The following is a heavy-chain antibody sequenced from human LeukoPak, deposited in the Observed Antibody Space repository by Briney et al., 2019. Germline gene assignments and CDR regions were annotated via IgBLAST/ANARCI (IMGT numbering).Heavy chain of an antibody. CDR2: ISSSSSYI. CDR1: GLTFSSYS. D-gene: IGHD3-9*01. J-gene: IGHJ4*02. Sequence: GGSLRLSCAASGLTFSSYSMNWVRQAPGKGLEWVSSISSSSSYIYYADSVKGRFTISRDNAKNSLYLQMNSLRAEDTAVYYCARDGDYYDILTGYYNSKGFDYWGQGTLVTVSS. V-gene: IGHV3-21*01. CDR3: ARDGDYYDILTGYYNSKGFDY.